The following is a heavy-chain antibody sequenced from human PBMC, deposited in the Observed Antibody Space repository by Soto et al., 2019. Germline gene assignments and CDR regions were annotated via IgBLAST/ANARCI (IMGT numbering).Heavy chain of an antibody. V-gene: IGHV4-31*03. J-gene: IGHJ5*02. CDR3: ARGQLGCSSTSCYVSWFDP. D-gene: IGHD2-2*01. CDR1: GGSISSGGYY. CDR2: IYYSGST. Sequence: SETLSLTCTVSGGSISSGGYYWSWIRQHPGKGLEWIGYIYYSGSTYYNPSLKSRVTISVDTSKNQFSLKLSSVTAADTAVYYCARGQLGCSSTSCYVSWFDPWGQGTLVTVSS.